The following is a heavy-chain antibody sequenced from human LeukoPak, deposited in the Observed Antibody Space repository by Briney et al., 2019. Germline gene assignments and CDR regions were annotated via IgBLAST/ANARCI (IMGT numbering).Heavy chain of an antibody. D-gene: IGHD6-13*01. CDR2: INHSGST. CDR3: ARGLRSSSWSYYYGMDV. CDR1: GGSFSGYY. Sequence: PSETLSLTCAVYGGSFSGYYWSWIRQPPGKGLEWIGEINHSGSTNYTPSLKSRVTISVDTSKNQFSLKLSSVTAADTAVYYCARGLRSSSWSYYYGMDVWGQGTTVTVSS. V-gene: IGHV4-34*01. J-gene: IGHJ6*02.